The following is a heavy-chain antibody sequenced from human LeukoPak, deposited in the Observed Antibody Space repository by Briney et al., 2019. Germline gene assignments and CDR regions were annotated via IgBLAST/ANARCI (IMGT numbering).Heavy chain of an antibody. CDR2: VYPGDIDT. V-gene: IGHV5-51*01. D-gene: IGHD3-22*01. Sequence: GESLKISCKGSGYRFSNYWIAWVRQMPGKGPEWMGIVYPGDIDTRYSPSLQGQVTISADWSISTAYLQWSSLKTSDTAMYYCARRRDYDSSGYYRGDAFDIWGQGTMVTVSS. CDR1: GYRFSNYW. CDR3: ARRRDYDSSGYYRGDAFDI. J-gene: IGHJ3*02.